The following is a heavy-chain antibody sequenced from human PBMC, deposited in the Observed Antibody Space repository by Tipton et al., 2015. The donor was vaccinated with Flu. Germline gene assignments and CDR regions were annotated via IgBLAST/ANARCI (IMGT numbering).Heavy chain of an antibody. CDR1: GYSISSGYY. V-gene: IGHV4-38-2*01. J-gene: IGHJ4*02. CDR3: ARVREYSPVDY. CDR2: IYHSGST. Sequence: TLSLSCAVSGYSISSGYYWGWIRQPPGKGLEWIGSIYHSGSTYYNPSLKSRVTISVDTSKNQFSLKLSSVTAADTAVYYCARVREYSPVDYWGQGTLVTVSS. D-gene: IGHD2/OR15-2a*01.